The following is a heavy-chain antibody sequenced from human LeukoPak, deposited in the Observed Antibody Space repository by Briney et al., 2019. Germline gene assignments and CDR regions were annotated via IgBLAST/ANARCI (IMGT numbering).Heavy chain of an antibody. Sequence: GGSLRLSCAASGFTFSSYSMNWVRQAPGKGLEWVSSISSSGSYIYYADSVKGRFTISRDNAKNSLYLQMNSLRAEDTAVYYCAKYYYGSSGYYDYWGQGTLITVSS. V-gene: IGHV3-21*01. J-gene: IGHJ4*02. CDR2: ISSSGSYI. CDR1: GFTFSSYS. CDR3: AKYYYGSSGYYDY. D-gene: IGHD3-22*01.